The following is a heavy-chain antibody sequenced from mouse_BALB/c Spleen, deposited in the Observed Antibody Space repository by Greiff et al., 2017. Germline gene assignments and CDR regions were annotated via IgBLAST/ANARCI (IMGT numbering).Heavy chain of an antibody. D-gene: IGHD2-4*01. CDR1: GYTFTSYW. CDR3: TRGSTMITTENYYAMDY. Sequence: VQLKQSGTVLARPGASVKMSCKASGYTFTSYWMHWVKQRPGQGLEWIGAIYPGNSDTSYNQKFKGKAKLTAVTSTSTAYMELSSLTNEDSAVYYCTRGSTMITTENYYAMDYWGQGTSVTVSS. J-gene: IGHJ4*01. CDR2: IYPGNSDT. V-gene: IGHV1-5*01.